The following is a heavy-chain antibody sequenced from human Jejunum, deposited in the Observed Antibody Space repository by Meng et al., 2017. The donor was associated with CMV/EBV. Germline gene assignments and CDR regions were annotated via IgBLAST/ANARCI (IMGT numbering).Heavy chain of an antibody. CDR3: ARDGIVGSITWFDP. CDR2: IYPSAGST. V-gene: IGHV1-46*01. CDR1: GYTFTKYY. Sequence: SGYTFTKYYIHWVRQAPGQGLEWMGNIYPSAGSTTYAQKFQGRVTMTRDTSTSTVYMELSSLRSEDSAVYYCARDGIVGSITWFDPWGQGTLVTVSS. D-gene: IGHD5-12*01. J-gene: IGHJ5*02.